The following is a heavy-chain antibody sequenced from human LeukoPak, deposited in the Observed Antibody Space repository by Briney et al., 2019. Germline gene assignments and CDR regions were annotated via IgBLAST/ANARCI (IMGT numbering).Heavy chain of an antibody. CDR3: ARKDGDI. V-gene: IGHV4-59*12. CDR1: GGSISSYY. CDR2: IYYSGST. D-gene: IGHD5-24*01. Sequence: SETLSLTCTVSGGSISSYYWSWIRQPPGKGLEWIGYIYYSGSTNYNPSLKSRVPISVDTSKNQFSLKVSSVTAADTAVYYCARKDGDIWGQGTMVTVSS. J-gene: IGHJ3*02.